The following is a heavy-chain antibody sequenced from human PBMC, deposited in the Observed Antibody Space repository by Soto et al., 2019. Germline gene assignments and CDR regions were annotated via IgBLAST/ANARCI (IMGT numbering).Heavy chain of an antibody. CDR3: ARGVPIFMDY. V-gene: IGHV1-3*05. CDR1: GYTFTSYA. CDR2: INAGNGNT. D-gene: IGHD3-10*01. J-gene: IGHJ4*02. Sequence: QVQLVQSGAEEKKPGASVKVSCRASGYTFTSYAIHWVRQAPGQRLEWMGWINAGNGNTKYSQKFQGRVTITRDTSASSAYMELSSLRSEDTAVYYCARGVPIFMDYWGQGTLVTVSS.